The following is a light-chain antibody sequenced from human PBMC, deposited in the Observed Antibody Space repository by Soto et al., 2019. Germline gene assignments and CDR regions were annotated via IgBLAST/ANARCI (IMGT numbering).Light chain of an antibody. CDR1: QTISSW. Sequence: DIQTTQSPSTLSGSVGDRVTITCRASQTISSWFAWYQQKPGKAPKLLIYKASTLKSGVPSRFSGSGSGTEFTLTISSLQPDDFATYYCQHYNSYSEAFGQGTKVDI. CDR3: QHYNSYSEA. CDR2: KAS. J-gene: IGKJ1*01. V-gene: IGKV1-5*03.